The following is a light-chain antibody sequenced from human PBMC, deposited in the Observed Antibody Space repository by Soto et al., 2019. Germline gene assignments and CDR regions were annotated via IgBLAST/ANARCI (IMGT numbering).Light chain of an antibody. J-gene: IGLJ2*01. V-gene: IGLV1-40*01. CDR3: QSYDSSLSGLV. Sequence: QSVLTQSPSVSGAPGQRVTISCTGSSSNFGAGYDVHWYQQLPGTAPKLLIYGNSNRPSGVPDRFSGSKSGTSASLAITGLQAEDEADYYCQSYDSSLSGLVFGGGTKLTVL. CDR1: SSNFGAGYD. CDR2: GNS.